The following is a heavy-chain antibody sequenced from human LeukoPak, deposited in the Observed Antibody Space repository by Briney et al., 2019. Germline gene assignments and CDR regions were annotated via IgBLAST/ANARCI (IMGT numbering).Heavy chain of an antibody. CDR3: SGYYDSSGLFSPKFDY. D-gene: IGHD3-22*01. CDR2: ISNDGTNK. J-gene: IGHJ4*02. Sequence: GGSLRLSCAASGFTFSSYGMHWVRQAPGKGLEWVAVISNDGTNKYYADSVKGRFTISRDNSKNTLYLQMNSLRAEDTVVYYCSGYYDSSGLFSPKFDYWGQGTLVTVSS. V-gene: IGHV3-30*03. CDR1: GFTFSSYG.